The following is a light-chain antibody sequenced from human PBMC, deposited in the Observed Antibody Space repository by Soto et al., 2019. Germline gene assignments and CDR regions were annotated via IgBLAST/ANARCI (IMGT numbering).Light chain of an antibody. Sequence: DIQMTQSPSTLSGSVGDRVTITGRASQTISSWLAWYQQKPGKAPKLLIYKVSTLKSGVPSRFSGSGSGTEFTLTISSLQPDDFATYYSQHYNSYSEAFGQGTKVELK. V-gene: IGKV1-5*03. CDR2: KVS. CDR1: QTISSW. CDR3: QHYNSYSEA. J-gene: IGKJ1*01.